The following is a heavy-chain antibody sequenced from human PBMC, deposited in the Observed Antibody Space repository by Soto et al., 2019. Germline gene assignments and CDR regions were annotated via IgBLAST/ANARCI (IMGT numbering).Heavy chain of an antibody. CDR3: AAPPRY. D-gene: IGHD6-6*01. J-gene: IGHJ4*02. CDR2: IYDSGST. V-gene: IGHV4-59*01. Sequence: PSETLSLTCTVAGGSISSYYWSWIRQPPGKGLEWIGYIYDSGSTNYNPSLKSRVTISVDTSKNQFSLKLTSVTAADTAVYYCAAPPRYWGQGTLVTVSS. CDR1: GGSISSYY.